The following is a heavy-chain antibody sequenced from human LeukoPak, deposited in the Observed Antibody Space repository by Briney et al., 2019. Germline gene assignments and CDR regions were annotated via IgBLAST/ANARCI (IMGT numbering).Heavy chain of an antibody. Sequence: ASVKVSCKASGYTFTSYDINWVRQAAGQGLGWMGWMNPNSGNAGYAQKFQGRISITRNTSTNTAYMELSGLRSEDTAVYYCARGPRIFGVVIAPYWYFDFWGRGTLVTVSS. J-gene: IGHJ2*01. CDR3: ARGPRIFGVVIAPYWYFDF. V-gene: IGHV1-8*03. CDR1: GYTFTSYD. D-gene: IGHD3-3*01. CDR2: MNPNSGNA.